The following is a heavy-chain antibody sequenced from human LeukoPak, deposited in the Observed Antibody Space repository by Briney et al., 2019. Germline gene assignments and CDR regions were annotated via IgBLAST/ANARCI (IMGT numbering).Heavy chain of an antibody. D-gene: IGHD4-17*01. CDR2: ISGSGGST. Sequence: GGSLRLSCEVSGSTFSDYYMSWIRQAPGKGLEWVSAISGSGGSTYYADSVKGRFTISRDNSRELLYLQMNSLRVEDTAVYYCAKDPNGDYVGAFDSWGQGTMVTVSS. CDR1: GSTFSDYY. J-gene: IGHJ3*02. CDR3: AKDPNGDYVGAFDS. V-gene: IGHV3-23*01.